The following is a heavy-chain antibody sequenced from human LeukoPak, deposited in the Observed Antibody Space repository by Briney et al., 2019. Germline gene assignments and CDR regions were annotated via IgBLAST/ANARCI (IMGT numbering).Heavy chain of an antibody. J-gene: IGHJ4*02. CDR3: AKGYSKNDY. D-gene: IGHD6-13*01. CDR2: ISYDGSNK. CDR1: GFTFSTYA. Sequence: GGSLRLSCAASGFTFSTYAMHWVRQAPGKGLEWVAVISYDGSNKYYADSVKGRFTISRDNSKNTLYLQMNSLRAEDTALYYCAKGYSKNDYWGQGTLVTVSS. V-gene: IGHV3-30*18.